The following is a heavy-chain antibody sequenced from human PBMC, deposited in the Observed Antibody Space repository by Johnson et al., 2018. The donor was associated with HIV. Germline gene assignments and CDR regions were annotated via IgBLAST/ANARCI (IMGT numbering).Heavy chain of an antibody. CDR3: ASGRVGGNDAFDI. V-gene: IGHV3-11*04. J-gene: IGHJ3*02. CDR2: ISSSGSTI. D-gene: IGHD2-15*01. Sequence: SWIRQAPGKGLEWVSYISSSGSTIYYADSVKGRFTISRDNSKNTLYLQMNSLRAEDTAVYYCASGRVGGNDAFDIWGQGTMVTVSS.